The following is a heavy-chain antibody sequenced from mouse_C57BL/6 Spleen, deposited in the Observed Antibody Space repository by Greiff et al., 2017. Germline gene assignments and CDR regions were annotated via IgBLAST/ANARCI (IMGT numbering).Heavy chain of an antibody. CDR1: GFSLTSYG. J-gene: IGHJ3*01. V-gene: IGHV2-6*01. Sequence: QVQLQQSGPGLVAPSQSLSITCTVSGFSLTSYGVDWVRQSPGKGLEWLGVIWGVGSTNYNSALKSRLSISKDNSKSQVFLKMNSLQPDDTAMYYCASGGSSPAWFAYWGQGTLVTVSA. CDR2: IWGVGST. CDR3: ASGGSSPAWFAY. D-gene: IGHD1-1*01.